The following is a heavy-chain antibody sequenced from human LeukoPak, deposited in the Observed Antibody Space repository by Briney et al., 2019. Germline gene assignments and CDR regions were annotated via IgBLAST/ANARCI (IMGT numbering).Heavy chain of an antibody. Sequence: SVKVSCKASGGTFSSYAISWVRQAPGQGLEWMGGIIPIFGTANYAQKFQGRVTITTDESTSTAYMELSSLRSEDTAVYYCARSKRGYSYGEIDYWGQGTLVTVSS. D-gene: IGHD5-18*01. J-gene: IGHJ4*02. CDR3: ARSKRGYSYGEIDY. CDR1: GGTFSSYA. CDR2: IIPIFGTA. V-gene: IGHV1-69*05.